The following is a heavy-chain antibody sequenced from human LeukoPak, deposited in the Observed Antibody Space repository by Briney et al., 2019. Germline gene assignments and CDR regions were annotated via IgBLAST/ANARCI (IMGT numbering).Heavy chain of an antibody. Sequence: PSETLSLTCTVSGGSISSCDWIWMPQPPGKAVEWIGYIYTSGSTNYNPSLKSRVTISVDTSKNQFSLKLSSVTAADTAVYYCARLRSRLFSTSLNGWFDPWGQGTLVTVSS. V-gene: IGHV4-4*09. CDR1: GGSISSCD. D-gene: IGHD1-1*01. CDR2: IYTSGST. J-gene: IGHJ5*02. CDR3: ARLRSRLFSTSLNGWFDP.